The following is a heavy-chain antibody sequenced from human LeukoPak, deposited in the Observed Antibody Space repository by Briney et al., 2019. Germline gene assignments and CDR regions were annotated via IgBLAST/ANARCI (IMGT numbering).Heavy chain of an antibody. Sequence: PGGSLRLSCAASGFTFTTYSMNWVRQAPGKGLEWVSSITSSSTSMYYADSVKGRFIISRDNSKNTLSLQMNSLTADDTAVYYCVRGPRYYDDSGFHYGVFDIWGQGTLVTVSS. CDR3: VRGPRYYDDSGFHYGVFDI. D-gene: IGHD3-16*01. CDR2: ITSSSTSM. J-gene: IGHJ3*02. CDR1: GFTFTTYS. V-gene: IGHV3-21*04.